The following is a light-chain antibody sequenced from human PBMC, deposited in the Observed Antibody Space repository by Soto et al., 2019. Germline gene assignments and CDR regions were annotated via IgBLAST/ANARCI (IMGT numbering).Light chain of an antibody. Sequence: QAVLTQSSSASASLGSSVKLTCTLSSGHSSYIIAWHQQQPGKAPRYLMKLEGSGSYNKGSGVPDRFSGSSCGADCYLTISNLQFEDEADYYCETWDSNTRVFGGGTKLTVL. CDR3: ETWDSNTRV. V-gene: IGLV4-60*02. CDR1: SGHSSYI. J-gene: IGLJ2*01. CDR2: LEGSGSY.